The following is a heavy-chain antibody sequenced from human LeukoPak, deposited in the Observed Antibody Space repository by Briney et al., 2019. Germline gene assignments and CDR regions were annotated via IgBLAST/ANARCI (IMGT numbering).Heavy chain of an antibody. Sequence: SGTLSLTCAVSGGSISSSNWWTWVRQTPGKGLEWIGYIHYSGSTNYNPSLRSRVTTSIDTSKNQFSLKLSSVTAADTAVYYCARDGGMLLDFTWFDSWGQGTLVTVSS. CDR2: IHYSGST. CDR3: ARDGGMLLDFTWFDS. J-gene: IGHJ5*01. D-gene: IGHD1-26*01. V-gene: IGHV4-4*02. CDR1: GGSISSSNW.